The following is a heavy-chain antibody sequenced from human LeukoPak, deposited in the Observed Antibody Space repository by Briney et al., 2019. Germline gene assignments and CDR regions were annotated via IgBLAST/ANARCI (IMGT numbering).Heavy chain of an antibody. CDR3: ARDPARVGSSWRFDY. CDR2: ISAYNGNT. V-gene: IGHV1-18*01. J-gene: IGHJ4*02. Sequence: ASVKVSCKASGYTFTSYGISWVRQAPGQGLEWMGWISAYNGNTNYAQKLQGRVTMTTDTSTSTAYMELRSLRSDDTAVYYCARDPARVGSSWRFDYWGQGTLVTVSS. CDR1: GYTFTSYG. D-gene: IGHD6-13*01.